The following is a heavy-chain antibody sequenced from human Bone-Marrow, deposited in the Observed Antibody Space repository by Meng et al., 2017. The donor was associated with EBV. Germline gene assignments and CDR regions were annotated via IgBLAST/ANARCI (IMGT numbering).Heavy chain of an antibody. CDR3: ARDYDDDCIGCVEY. V-gene: IGHV3-21*01. Sequence: EVQLVXSXXXXXKPXGXXXLSXSASGFTFSSYSMNWVRQAPGKGLEWVSSISSSSSYIYYADSVKGRFTISRDNAKHSLYQQMNGQRAEDTAVYYCARDYDDDCIGCVEYWGQGTLVTVSS. D-gene: IGHD4-17*01. J-gene: IGHJ4*02. CDR2: ISSSSSYI. CDR1: GFTFSSYS.